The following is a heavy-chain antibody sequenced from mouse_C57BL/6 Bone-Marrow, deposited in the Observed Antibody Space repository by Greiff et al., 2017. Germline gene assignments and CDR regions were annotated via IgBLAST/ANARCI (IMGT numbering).Heavy chain of an antibody. Sequence: EVQLQQSGPGLVKPSQSLSLTCSVTGYSITSGYYWNWIRQFPGNKLEWMGYISYAGSNNYNPSLTKRISITRDTSKNQFFLKFNSVTTEDTATYYCARERIYDGSSGFAYGGRGTLATVSA. D-gene: IGHD2-3*01. CDR2: ISYAGSN. V-gene: IGHV3-6*01. CDR1: GYSITSGYY. CDR3: ARERIYDGSSGFAY. J-gene: IGHJ3*01.